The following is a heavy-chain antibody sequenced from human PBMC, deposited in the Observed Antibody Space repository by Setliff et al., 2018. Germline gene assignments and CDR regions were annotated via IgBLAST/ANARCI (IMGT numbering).Heavy chain of an antibody. CDR3: AREQWLDPPGYYYMDV. Sequence: SSETLSLTCTVSGGSISSYYWSWIRQPAGKGLEWIGHIYIDGSANCNPSLKSRVTMSIDTSKNQFSLKLNSVTAADMAVYYCAREQWLDPPGYYYMDVWAKGTTVTVSS. V-gene: IGHV4-4*07. J-gene: IGHJ6*03. D-gene: IGHD6-19*01. CDR1: GGSISSYY. CDR2: IYIDGSA.